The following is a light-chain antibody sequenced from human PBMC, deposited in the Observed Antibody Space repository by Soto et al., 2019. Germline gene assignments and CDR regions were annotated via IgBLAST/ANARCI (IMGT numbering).Light chain of an antibody. V-gene: IGKV3-15*01. CDR1: QTVNSK. J-gene: IGKJ5*01. Sequence: EIVVTQSPATLSVSPGERVTLSCRTSQTVNSKLAWYQQQPGQAPRLLIHGASTRATDIPARFSGSGSGTEFTLTISSLQSEDFAIYYCQHYNNWPPITFGQGTRLEIK. CDR2: GAS. CDR3: QHYNNWPPIT.